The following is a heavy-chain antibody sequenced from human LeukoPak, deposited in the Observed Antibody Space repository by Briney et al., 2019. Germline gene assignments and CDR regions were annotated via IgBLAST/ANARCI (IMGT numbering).Heavy chain of an antibody. V-gene: IGHV4-39*01. CDR1: GGSISSSSYY. J-gene: IGHJ4*02. D-gene: IGHD4-11*01. CDR2: IYYSGST. CDR3: ARHQTYDYLTHFDY. Sequence: SETLSLTWTVLGGSISSSSYYWGWIRQPPGKGLEWIGSIYYSGSTYYNPSLKSRVTISVDTSKNQFSLKLSPVTAADTAVYYCARHQTYDYLTHFDYWGQGTLVTVSS.